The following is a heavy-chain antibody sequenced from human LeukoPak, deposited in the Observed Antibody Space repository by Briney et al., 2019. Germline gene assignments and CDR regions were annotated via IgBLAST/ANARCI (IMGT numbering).Heavy chain of an antibody. J-gene: IGHJ4*02. CDR3: ATDKGY. D-gene: IGHD2-15*01. CDR2: IGSSGTYV. V-gene: IGHV3-48*03. CDR1: GLTFSTYE. Sequence: GGSLRLSCVVSGLTFSTYEMNWVRQAPGKGLEWVSNIGSSGTYVYYADSVKGRLTISRDNAKNSLFLQMNSLTAEDTAVYYCATDKGYWGQGTLVTVSS.